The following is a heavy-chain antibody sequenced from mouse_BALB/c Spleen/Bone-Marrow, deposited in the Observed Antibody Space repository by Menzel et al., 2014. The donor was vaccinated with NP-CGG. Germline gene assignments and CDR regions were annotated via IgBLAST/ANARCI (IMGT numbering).Heavy chain of an antibody. J-gene: IGHJ3*01. V-gene: IGHV1-5*01. CDR3: TRVIYYGYAWFAY. CDR2: IYPGNSDT. CDR1: GYTFTSYW. D-gene: IGHD2-2*01. Sequence: EVQLQQSGTVLARPGASVKMSCKASGYTFTSYWMHWVKQRPGQGLEWIGAIYPGNSDTSYNQKFKGKAKLTAVTSTSTAYTELSSLTNEDSAVYYCTRVIYYGYAWFAYWGQGTLVTVSA.